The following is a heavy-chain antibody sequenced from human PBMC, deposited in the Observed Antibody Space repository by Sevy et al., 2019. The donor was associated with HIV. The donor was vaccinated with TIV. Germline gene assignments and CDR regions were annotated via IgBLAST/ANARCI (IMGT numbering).Heavy chain of an antibody. CDR1: GFTFSSNW. J-gene: IGHJ3*02. D-gene: IGHD1-26*01. V-gene: IGHV3-7*01. Sequence: GGSLRLSCVASGFTFSSNWMSWVRQAPGKGLEWVANIKQDGSEIYYVDSVKGRFTISRDNAKNSLYLQMSSLRAEDTAVYYCARERGISFIVGATTGAFDIWGQGTMVTVSS. CDR2: IKQDGSEI. CDR3: ARERGISFIVGATTGAFDI.